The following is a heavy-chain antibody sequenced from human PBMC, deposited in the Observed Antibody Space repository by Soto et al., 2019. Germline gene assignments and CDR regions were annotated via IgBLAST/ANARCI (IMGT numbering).Heavy chain of an antibody. CDR1: GGSFSGYY. D-gene: IGHD3-10*01. Sequence: PSETLSLTCAVYGGSFSGYYWSWIRQPPGKGLEWIGEINHSGSTNYNPSLKSRVTISVDTSKNQFSLKLSSVTAADTAVYYCARFRMVRGVIGPLPWGQGTLVTVSS. CDR3: ARFRMVRGVIGPLP. CDR2: INHSGST. J-gene: IGHJ5*02. V-gene: IGHV4-34*01.